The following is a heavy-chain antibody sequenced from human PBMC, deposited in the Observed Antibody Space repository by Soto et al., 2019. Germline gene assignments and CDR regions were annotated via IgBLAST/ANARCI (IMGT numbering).Heavy chain of an antibody. CDR3: ARGGAVTMIVVAQGAFDI. D-gene: IGHD3-22*01. J-gene: IGHJ3*02. V-gene: IGHV1-8*01. CDR1: GYTFTSYD. CDR2: MNPNSGNT. Sequence: ASVKVSCKASGYTFTSYDINWVRQATGQGLGWMGWMNPNSGNTGYAQKFQGRVTMTRNTSISTAYMELSSLRSEDTAVYYCARGGAVTMIVVAQGAFDIWGQGTMVTVSS.